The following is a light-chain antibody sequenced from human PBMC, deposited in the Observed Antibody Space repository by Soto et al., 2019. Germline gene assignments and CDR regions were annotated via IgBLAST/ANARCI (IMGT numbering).Light chain of an antibody. CDR2: DTS. J-gene: IGKJ5*01. CDR3: QQYGTSEII. CDR1: QSLTNSF. V-gene: IGKV3-20*01. Sequence: EIVMTQSPATLSVSPGERATLSCRASQSLTNSFIAWYQQRPGQAPRLLIYDTSSRASGIPDRFSGSGSGTDFNLTISRLETEDFAVFYCQQYGTSEIIFGQGTRLEIK.